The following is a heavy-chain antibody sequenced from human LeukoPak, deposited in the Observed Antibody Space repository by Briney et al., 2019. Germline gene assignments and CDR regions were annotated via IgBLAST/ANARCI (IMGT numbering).Heavy chain of an antibody. CDR3: ARETHYGSGPGGMDV. D-gene: IGHD3-10*01. CDR1: GYTFTTYD. J-gene: IGHJ6*02. V-gene: IGHV1-2*02. CDR2: INPNSGGT. Sequence: GASVKVSCKASGYTFTTYDINWVRQAPGQGLEWMGWINPNSGGTNYAQKFQGRVTMTRDTSISTAYMELSRLRSDDTAVYYCARETHYGSGPGGMDVWGQGTTVTVSS.